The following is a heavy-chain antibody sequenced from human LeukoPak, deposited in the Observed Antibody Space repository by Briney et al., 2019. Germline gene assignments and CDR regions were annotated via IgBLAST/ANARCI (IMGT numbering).Heavy chain of an antibody. J-gene: IGHJ6*02. CDR3: ARDQVAGTTLLVLDYYYGMDV. CDR1: GFTFSSYA. D-gene: IGHD6-19*01. Sequence: GRSLRLSCAASGFTFSSYAMHWVRQAPGKGLEWMAVIPYDGSNKYYADSVKGRFTISRDNSKNTLYLQMNSLRAEDTAVYYCARDQVAGTTLLVLDYYYGMDVWGQGTTVTVSS. V-gene: IGHV3-30-3*01. CDR2: IPYDGSNK.